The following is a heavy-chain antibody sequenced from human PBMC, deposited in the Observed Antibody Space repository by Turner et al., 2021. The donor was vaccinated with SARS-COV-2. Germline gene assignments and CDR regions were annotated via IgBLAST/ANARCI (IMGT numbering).Heavy chain of an antibody. CDR2: IYSGGST. Sequence: EVQLVESGGGLIQPGGSLRHSCAASGFTVSSNYMSWVRHAPRNGREWVSVIYSGGSTYYADSVKGRFTIARDNSKNTLYLQMNSLRAEDTAVYYCARGHVPAASNFYYYYYYDMYVWGQGTTVTVSS. V-gene: IGHV3-53*01. CDR1: GFTVSSNY. J-gene: IGHJ6*02. CDR3: ARGHVPAASNFYYYYYYDMYV. D-gene: IGHD2-2*01.